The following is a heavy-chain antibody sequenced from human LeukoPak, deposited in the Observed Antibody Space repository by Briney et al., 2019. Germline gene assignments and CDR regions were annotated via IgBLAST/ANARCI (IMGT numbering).Heavy chain of an antibody. CDR2: ISFDGRNK. V-gene: IGHV3-30*18. CDR1: GFTFGSYG. J-gene: IGHJ4*02. Sequence: HPGGSLRLSCAASGFTFGSYGMHWVRQAPGKGLEWVAVISFDGRNKYFGDSVKGRFSISRGNSKNTLSLQMNSLRPEDTAVYYCVKDGHSVTIFDYWGRGTLVTVSS. D-gene: IGHD4-17*01. CDR3: VKDGHSVTIFDY.